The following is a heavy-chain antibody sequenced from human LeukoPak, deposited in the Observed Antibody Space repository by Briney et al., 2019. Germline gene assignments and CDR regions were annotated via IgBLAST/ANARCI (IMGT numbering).Heavy chain of an antibody. CDR1: GVSVSNNNYA. CDR2: TYYRSQWHN. Sequence: SQTLSLTCAISGVSVSNNNYAWNWIRQSPSRGLECLGRTYYRSQWHNDYARSVMGRISVDPDTSKNQFSLHLSSVTPDDTAVYYCAGGYAFDVWGQGTMVTVSS. V-gene: IGHV6-1*01. J-gene: IGHJ3*01. CDR3: AGGYAFDV.